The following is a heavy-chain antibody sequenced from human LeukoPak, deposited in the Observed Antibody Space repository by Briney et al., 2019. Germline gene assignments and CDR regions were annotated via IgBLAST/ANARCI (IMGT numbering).Heavy chain of an antibody. Sequence: GGSLRLSCAASGFTFSSYAMHWVRQAPGKGLEWVAVISYDGSNKYYADSVKGRFTISRDNSKNTLYLQMNSLRAEDTAIYYCAKDPFFDYWGQGTLVTASS. CDR3: AKDPFFDY. V-gene: IGHV3-30*04. CDR1: GFTFSSYA. J-gene: IGHJ4*02. CDR2: ISYDGSNK.